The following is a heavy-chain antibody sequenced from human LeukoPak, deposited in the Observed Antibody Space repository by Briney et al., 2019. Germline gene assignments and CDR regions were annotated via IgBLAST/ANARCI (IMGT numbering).Heavy chain of an antibody. D-gene: IGHD5-18*01. CDR1: GGSISGSSSY. CDR2: MYYSGST. Sequence: PSETLSLTCTVSGGSISGSSSYWGWIRQPPGKGLEWIGSMYYSGSTYYNPSLPSRVTMSVDTSKNRFSLTLDSVTAADTAVYYCAKVEYSPRGPFDPWGQGTLVTVSS. CDR3: AKVEYSPRGPFDP. V-gene: IGHV4-39*07. J-gene: IGHJ3*01.